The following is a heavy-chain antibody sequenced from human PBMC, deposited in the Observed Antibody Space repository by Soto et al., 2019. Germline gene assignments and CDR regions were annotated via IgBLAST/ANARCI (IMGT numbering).Heavy chain of an antibody. Sequence: PGGSLRLSCAASGFTFSNYWMTWVRQAPGKGLEWVATIHQDGSEKYYVDSVKGRFTISRDNAKNSLYVQVNSLRVEDTAVYYCAKPRRLYSSSSGFDYWGQGTLVTVSS. CDR1: GFTFSNYW. D-gene: IGHD6-6*01. V-gene: IGHV3-7*01. J-gene: IGHJ4*02. CDR2: IHQDGSEK. CDR3: AKPRRLYSSSSGFDY.